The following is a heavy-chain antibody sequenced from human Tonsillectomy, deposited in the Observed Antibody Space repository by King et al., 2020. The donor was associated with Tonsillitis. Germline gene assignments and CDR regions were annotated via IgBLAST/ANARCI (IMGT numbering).Heavy chain of an antibody. V-gene: IGHV3-48*01. D-gene: IGHD3-10*01. CDR1: GFTFSSYS. CDR3: ATVRTYYYGSGSVDY. CDR2: ITGSSSII. J-gene: IGHJ4*02. Sequence: VQLVESGGGLIQPGGSLRLSCAASGFTFSSYSMNWVRQAPGKGLEWVSYITGSSSIIYYADSVKGRFTISRDNAKNSLYLQMNSLRAEDTAVYYCATVRTYYYGSGSVDYWGKGTLVTVSS.